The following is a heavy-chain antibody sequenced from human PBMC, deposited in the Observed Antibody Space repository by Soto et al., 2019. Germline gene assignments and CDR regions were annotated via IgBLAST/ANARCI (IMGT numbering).Heavy chain of an antibody. CDR2: ISGSGGST. CDR1: GFTFSSYA. CDR3: AKGTLRFLEWLVKNWFDP. D-gene: IGHD3-3*01. J-gene: IGHJ5*02. V-gene: IGHV3-23*01. Sequence: EVQLLESGGGLVQPGGSLRLSCAASGFTFSSYAMSWVRQAPGKGLEWVPAISGSGGSTYYADSVKGRFTISRDNSKNTLYLQMNSLRAEDTAVYYCAKGTLRFLEWLVKNWFDPWGQGTLVTVSS.